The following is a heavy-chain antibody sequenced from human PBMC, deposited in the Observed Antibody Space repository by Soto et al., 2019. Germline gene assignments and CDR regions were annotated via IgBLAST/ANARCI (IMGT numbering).Heavy chain of an antibody. D-gene: IGHD1-1*01. J-gene: IGHJ6*02. V-gene: IGHV4-59*12. CDR2: VYYTGAT. Sequence: SETLSLTCTVSGGSIGDYYWTWIRQPPGKGLEWIGYVYYTGATNYNPSLNSRVTISVDTSKNHFSLLLSSVTTSDTAVYYCARETKVQPSTAKRKSSYYSYAMNVCGQGTTVTVSS. CDR3: ARETKVQPSTAKRKSSYYSYAMNV. CDR1: GGSIGDYY.